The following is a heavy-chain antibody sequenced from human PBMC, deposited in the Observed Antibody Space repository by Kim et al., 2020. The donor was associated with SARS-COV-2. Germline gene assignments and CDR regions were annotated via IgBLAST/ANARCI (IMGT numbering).Heavy chain of an antibody. Sequence: GGSLRLSCAASGFTFSSYAMHWVRQAPGKGLEWVAVISYDGSNKYYADSVKGRFTISRDNSKNTLYLQMNSQIAEDTAVYYCAGGSQQWLVRGAFDIWGQGTMVTVSS. CDR3: AGGSQQWLVRGAFDI. D-gene: IGHD6-19*01. J-gene: IGHJ3*02. CDR1: GFTFSSYA. CDR2: ISYDGSNK. V-gene: IGHV3-30-3*01.